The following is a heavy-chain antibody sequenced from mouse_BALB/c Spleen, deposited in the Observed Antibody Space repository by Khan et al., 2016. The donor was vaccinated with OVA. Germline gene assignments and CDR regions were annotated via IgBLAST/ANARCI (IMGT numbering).Heavy chain of an antibody. CDR2: INPGTDNT. J-gene: IGHJ2*01. V-gene: IGHV1-76*01. Sequence: QVQLMESGAELVRPGASVKLSCKTSGYIFTSYWIHWVKQRSGQGLEWFARINPGTDNTYYNEKLKDKVTLTADKSSSTVYMQLSSLKSEDSAVYFCAREEALYYFDYWGQGTTLTVSS. D-gene: IGHD3-2*02. CDR1: GYIFTSYW. CDR3: AREEALYYFDY.